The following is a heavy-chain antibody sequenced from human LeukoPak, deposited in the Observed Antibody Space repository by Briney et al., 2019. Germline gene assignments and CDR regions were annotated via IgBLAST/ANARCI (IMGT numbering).Heavy chain of an antibody. CDR3: AKGAYSGYEYYFDY. J-gene: IGHJ4*02. V-gene: IGHV3-30*18. CDR1: GFTFSSYG. Sequence: GGSLRLSCAASGFTFSSYGMHWVRQAPGKGLEWVAVISYDGSNKYDADSVKGRFTISRDNSKNTLYLQMNSLRAEDTAVYYCAKGAYSGYEYYFDYWGQGTLVTVSS. D-gene: IGHD5-12*01. CDR2: ISYDGSNK.